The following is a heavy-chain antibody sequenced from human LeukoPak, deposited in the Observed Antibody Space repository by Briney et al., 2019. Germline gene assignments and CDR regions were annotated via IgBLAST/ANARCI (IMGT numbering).Heavy chain of an antibody. V-gene: IGHV4-39*07. J-gene: IGHJ4*02. CDR1: GGSISSYNSY. Sequence: PSETLSLTCTVSGGSISSYNSYWSWIRQPPGKGLEWIGEINHSGSTNYNPSLKSRVTISVDTSKNQFSLKLSSVTAADTAVYYCARITMVRGGKDYWGQGTLVTVSS. CDR2: INHSGST. D-gene: IGHD3-10*01. CDR3: ARITMVRGGKDY.